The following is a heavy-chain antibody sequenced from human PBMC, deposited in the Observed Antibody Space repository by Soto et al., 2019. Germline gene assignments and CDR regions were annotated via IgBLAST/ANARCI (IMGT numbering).Heavy chain of an antibody. D-gene: IGHD3-3*01. CDR2: ISYDGSNK. V-gene: IGHV3-30*18. CDR3: AKVDDFWSGYYLPSSYGMDV. CDR1: GFTFSIYG. J-gene: IGHJ6*02. Sequence: RLSGAGSGFTFSIYGMPWFRQARGKGLEWVAVISYDGSNKYYADSVKGRFTISRDNSKNTLYLQINSLRAEDTAVYYCAKVDDFWSGYYLPSSYGMDVRGQGTTVTVSS.